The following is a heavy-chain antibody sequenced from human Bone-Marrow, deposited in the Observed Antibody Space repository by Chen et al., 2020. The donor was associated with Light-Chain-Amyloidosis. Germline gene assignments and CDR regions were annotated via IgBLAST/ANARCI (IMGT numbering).Heavy chain of an antibody. D-gene: IGHD2-15*01. CDR2: IYTSGST. Sequence: QLQLQESGPGLGEPSETLSLTCTVSGGSISSSSHYWGWIRQPPGKGPEWIGRIYTSGSTNYNPPLKSRVTISVDTSKNQFSLKLSSVTAADTAVYYCARDMLARAGYCSGGSCYGRPSYYMDVWGKGTTVTVSS. CDR3: ARDMLARAGYCSGGSCYGRPSYYMDV. CDR1: GGSISSSSHY. J-gene: IGHJ6*03. V-gene: IGHV4-61*02.